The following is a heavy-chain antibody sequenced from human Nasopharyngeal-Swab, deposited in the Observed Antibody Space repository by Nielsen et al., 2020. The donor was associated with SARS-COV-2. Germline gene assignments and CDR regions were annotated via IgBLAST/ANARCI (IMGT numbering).Heavy chain of an antibody. V-gene: IGHV3-33*01. D-gene: IGHD3-22*01. CDR2: IWYDGSNK. CDR1: GFTFSSYG. Sequence: GESLKISCAASGFTFSSYGMHWVRQAPGKGLEWVAVIWYDGSNKYYADSVKGRFTISRDNSKNTLYLQMNSLRADDTAVYYCARDYYDSSGYYYLYYYYGMDVWGQGTTVTVSS. J-gene: IGHJ6*02. CDR3: ARDYYDSSGYYYLYYYYGMDV.